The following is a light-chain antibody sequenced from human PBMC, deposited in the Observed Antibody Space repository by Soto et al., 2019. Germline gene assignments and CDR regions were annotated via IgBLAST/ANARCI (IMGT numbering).Light chain of an antibody. CDR2: GAS. V-gene: IGKV3-20*01. J-gene: IGKJ4*01. CDR3: QQYGSSPLT. CDR1: QSLSSS. Sequence: EVVMTQSPATLSVSPGEGATLSCRASQSLSSSLAWYQQRPGQAPRLLIYGASSRATGIPDRFSGSGSGTDFTLTISRLEPEDFAVYYCQQYGSSPLTFGGGTKVDIK.